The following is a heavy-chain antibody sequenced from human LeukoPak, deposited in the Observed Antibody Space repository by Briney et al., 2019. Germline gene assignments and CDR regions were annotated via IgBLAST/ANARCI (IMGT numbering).Heavy chain of an antibody. CDR1: DGSINYYY. J-gene: IGHJ4*02. D-gene: IGHD2-8*02. CDR2: VYYNGNT. CDR3: ARHYCTGDNCYYFDY. Sequence: SETLSLTCTVSDGSINYYYWIWIRQPPGKGLEWIGFVYYNGNTNYNPSLKSRVSLSVDTSKNQFSLRLNSVTAADTAVYYCARHYCTGDNCYYFDYWGQGTLVTVSS. V-gene: IGHV4-59*01.